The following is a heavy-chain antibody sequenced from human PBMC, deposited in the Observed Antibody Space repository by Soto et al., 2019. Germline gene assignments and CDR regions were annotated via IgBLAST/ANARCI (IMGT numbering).Heavy chain of an antibody. CDR3: ARGGDYDILTGYSRAFDI. CDR2: IYYRGST. J-gene: IGHJ3*02. CDR1: GGSISSYY. V-gene: IGHV4-59*01. Sequence: SETLSLTCTISGGSISSYYWSWIRQPPGKGLEWIGYIYYRGSTNYNPSLKSRVTISVDTSKNQFSRKLSSVTAADTAVYYCARGGDYDILTGYSRAFDIWGQGTMVTVSS. D-gene: IGHD3-9*01.